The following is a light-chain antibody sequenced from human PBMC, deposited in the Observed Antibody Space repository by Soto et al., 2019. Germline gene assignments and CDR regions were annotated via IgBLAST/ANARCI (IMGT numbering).Light chain of an antibody. CDR2: GAS. V-gene: IGKV3-15*01. J-gene: IGKJ4*01. Sequence: EIVLTQSPATLSVSPGDKVTISCRASQSLNSNLAWFQQKPGQVPRLLIYGASTRATGVPARFSASASGTEFTLTISSLQSEDFAVYYCQQCNNWPLTFGGGTKVDI. CDR3: QQCNNWPLT. CDR1: QSLNSN.